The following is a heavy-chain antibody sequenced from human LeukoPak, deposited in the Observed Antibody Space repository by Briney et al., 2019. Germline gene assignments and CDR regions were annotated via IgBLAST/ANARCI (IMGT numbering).Heavy chain of an antibody. CDR1: GFTFSSYG. D-gene: IGHD3-3*01. CDR3: AKEGGFGVVTFEYYFDY. CDR2: ISYDGSNK. J-gene: IGHJ4*02. Sequence: PGGSLRLSCAASGFTFSSYGMHWVRQAPGKGLEWVAVISYDGSNKYYADSVKGRFTISRDNSKNTLYLQMNSLRAEDTAVYYCAKEGGFGVVTFEYYFDYWGQGTLVTVSS. V-gene: IGHV3-30*18.